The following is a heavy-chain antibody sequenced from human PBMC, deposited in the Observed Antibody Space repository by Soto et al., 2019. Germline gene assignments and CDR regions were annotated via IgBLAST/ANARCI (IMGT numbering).Heavy chain of an antibody. CDR1: GGSVSSGSYY. J-gene: IGHJ4*02. CDR3: ARQTYSSGWYFDY. D-gene: IGHD6-19*01. Sequence: SETLSLTCTVSGGSVSSGSYYWSWIRQPPGKGLEWIGYIYYSGSTNYNPSLKSRVTISVDTSKNQFSLKLSSVTAADTAVYYCARQTYSSGWYFDYWGQGALVTVSS. CDR2: IYYSGST. V-gene: IGHV4-61*01.